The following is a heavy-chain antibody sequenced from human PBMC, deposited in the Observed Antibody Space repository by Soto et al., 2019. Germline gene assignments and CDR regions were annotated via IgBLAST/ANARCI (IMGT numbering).Heavy chain of an antibody. CDR2: ISAYNGNT. CDR3: ARSDPTTAATIDDY. CDR1: GYTFTSYG. J-gene: IGHJ4*02. V-gene: IGHV1-18*01. D-gene: IGHD4-17*01. Sequence: ASVKVSCKASGYTFTSYGISWVRQAPGQGLEWMGWISAYNGNTNYAQKLQGRVTMTTDTSTSTAYMELRSLRSDDTAVYYCARSDPTTAATIDDYWGQGTLVTVSS.